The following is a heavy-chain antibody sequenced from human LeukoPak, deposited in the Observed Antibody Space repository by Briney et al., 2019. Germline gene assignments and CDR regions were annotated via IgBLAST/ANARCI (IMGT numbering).Heavy chain of an antibody. CDR1: GGSFSGYS. CDR2: VYHSGST. D-gene: IGHD3-22*01. CDR3: ARGDYYDSSGFDY. Sequence: SETLSLTCAVYGGSFSGYSWSWIRQPPGKGLEWIGYVYHSGSTYYNPSLKSRVTISVDRSKNQFSLKLSSVTAADTAVYYCARGDYYDSSGFDYWGQGTLVTVS. J-gene: IGHJ4*02. V-gene: IGHV4-30-2*01.